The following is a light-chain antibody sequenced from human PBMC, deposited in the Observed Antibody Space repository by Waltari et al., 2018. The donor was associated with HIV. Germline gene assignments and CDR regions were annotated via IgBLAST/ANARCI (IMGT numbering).Light chain of an antibody. CDR1: DSDIGPYDY. CDR3: CSYAGQTTYVA. J-gene: IGLJ2*01. Sequence: QSPLTQPASVSGSPGQSITISCTGTDSDIGPYDYVSWYQQRPVSAPKLIIYDVHRRPSGVSDRFSGSKSGNTASLTISGLQAEDEADYYCCSYAGQTTYVAFGGGTKVTVL. CDR2: DVH. V-gene: IGLV2-23*02.